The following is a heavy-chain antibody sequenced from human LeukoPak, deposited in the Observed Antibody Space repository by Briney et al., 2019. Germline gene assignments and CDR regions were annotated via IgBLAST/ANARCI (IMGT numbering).Heavy chain of an antibody. D-gene: IGHD5-12*01. Sequence: SVNVSCLSSRCTFTVYHMHWVRQAPGQGLDWMGWINPNSGGTNYAQKFQGRVTMTRDTSISKAYMELSRLSSHDTAVYYCARGGVDDYYYYYSMDVWGQGTTVTVSS. CDR3: ARGGVDDYYYYYSMDV. CDR2: INPNSGGT. V-gene: IGHV1-2*02. CDR1: RCTFTVYH. J-gene: IGHJ6*02.